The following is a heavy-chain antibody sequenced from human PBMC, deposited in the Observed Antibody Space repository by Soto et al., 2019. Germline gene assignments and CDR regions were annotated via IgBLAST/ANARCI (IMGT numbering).Heavy chain of an antibody. Sequence: PWGSLSLSCVASGLPFESRAMSWVRQSPGEGLEWVSTITDTGGDAKYADSVRGRFAISRDNSKNTLYLQMSALRAEDSAIYCCGRGSKDSYPGSRIFDFWGLGTLVTVSS. CDR1: GLPFESRA. J-gene: IGHJ4*02. CDR3: GRGSKDSYPGSRIFDF. V-gene: IGHV3-23*01. CDR2: ITDTGGDA. D-gene: IGHD3-10*01.